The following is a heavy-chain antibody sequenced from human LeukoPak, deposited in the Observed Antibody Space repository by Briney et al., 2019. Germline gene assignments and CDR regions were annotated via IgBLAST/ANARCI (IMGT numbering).Heavy chain of an antibody. CDR3: ARDGMAFDAFDI. Sequence: ASVKVSCKASGYTFTSYYMHWARQAPGQGLEWMGIINPSGGSTSYAQKFQGRVTMTRDMSTSTVYMELSSLRSEDTAVYYCARDGMAFDAFDIWGQGTMVTVSS. CDR1: GYTFTSYY. J-gene: IGHJ3*02. V-gene: IGHV1-46*01. D-gene: IGHD1-14*01. CDR2: INPSGGST.